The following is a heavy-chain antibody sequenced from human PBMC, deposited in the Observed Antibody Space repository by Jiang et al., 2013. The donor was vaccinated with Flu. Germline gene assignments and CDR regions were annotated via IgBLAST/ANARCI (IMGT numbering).Heavy chain of an antibody. V-gene: IGHV4-39*01. CDR2: IYYTGST. CDR3: ATFDYTIDY. Sequence: ASIYYTGSTYYNPSFKSRVTISLDTSKNQFSLKLSSVTAADTAVFYCATFDYTIDYWGQGTLVTVSS. D-gene: IGHD4-11*01. J-gene: IGHJ4*02.